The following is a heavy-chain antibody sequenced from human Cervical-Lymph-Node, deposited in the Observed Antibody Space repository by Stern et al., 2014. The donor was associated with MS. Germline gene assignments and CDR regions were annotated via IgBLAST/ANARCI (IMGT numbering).Heavy chain of an antibody. D-gene: IGHD6-6*01. V-gene: IGHV3-66*04. J-gene: IGHJ5*02. Sequence: EDQLVESGGGLVQPGGSLRLSCAASGFTVSSNYMSWVRQAPGKGLEWVSVIYPGGNTYYADSVKGRFAISRDNSKNMLHLQMNSLRAEDTAVYYCARQGSIAGLFDPWGQGTLVTVSS. CDR2: IYPGGNT. CDR3: ARQGSIAGLFDP. CDR1: GFTVSSNY.